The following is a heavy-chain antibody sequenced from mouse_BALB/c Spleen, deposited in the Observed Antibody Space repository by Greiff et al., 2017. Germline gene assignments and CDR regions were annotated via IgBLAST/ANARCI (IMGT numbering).Heavy chain of an antibody. CDR1: GYSITSDYA. Sequence: EVQLQESGPGLVKPSQSLSLTCTVTGYSITSDYAWNWIRQFPGNKLEWMGYISYSGSTSYNPSLKSRISITRDTSKNQFFLQLNSVTSEDTATYYCARHGYYVFFAYWGQGTLVTVSA. V-gene: IGHV3-2*02. CDR3: ARHGYYVFFAY. CDR2: ISYSGST. D-gene: IGHD2-3*01. J-gene: IGHJ3*01.